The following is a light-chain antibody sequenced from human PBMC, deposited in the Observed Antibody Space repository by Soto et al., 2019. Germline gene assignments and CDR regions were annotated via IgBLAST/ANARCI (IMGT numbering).Light chain of an antibody. CDR1: QSVSSSY. CDR3: QQYGSSPPVT. V-gene: IGKV3-20*01. Sequence: EIVLTQSPGTLSLSPGERATLSCRASQSVSSSYLAWYQQKPGQAPMLLIYGASSSATGIPDRFSGSGSGTDFTLTISRLEPEDFAVYYCQQYGSSPPVTFGGGTKVEIK. CDR2: GAS. J-gene: IGKJ4*01.